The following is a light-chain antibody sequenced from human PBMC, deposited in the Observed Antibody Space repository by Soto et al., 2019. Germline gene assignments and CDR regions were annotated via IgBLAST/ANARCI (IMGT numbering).Light chain of an antibody. CDR3: SSYADSSTVV. J-gene: IGLJ2*01. CDR2: NVD. Sequence: QSALTQVASVSASPGLSITISCTGTSSDVGGHNYVSWYQQHPGKAPKLMIYNVDYRPSGVSNRFSCSKSGNTASLTISGLQAEDEANYYCSSYADSSTVVFGGGTKLTVL. V-gene: IGLV2-14*03. CDR1: SSDVGGHNY.